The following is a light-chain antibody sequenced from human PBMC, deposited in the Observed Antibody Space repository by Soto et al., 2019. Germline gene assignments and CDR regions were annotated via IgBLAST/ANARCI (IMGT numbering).Light chain of an antibody. Sequence: DIQMTQSPSTLSASVGDRVTITCRASQSISSWLAWYQQKPGKAPKLLIYKASCLESGVPSRFSGSGSATEFTLTISSLQPDDFATYYCQQFNSFPLTFGGGTKVEIK. CDR1: QSISSW. CDR2: KAS. V-gene: IGKV1-5*03. J-gene: IGKJ4*01. CDR3: QQFNSFPLT.